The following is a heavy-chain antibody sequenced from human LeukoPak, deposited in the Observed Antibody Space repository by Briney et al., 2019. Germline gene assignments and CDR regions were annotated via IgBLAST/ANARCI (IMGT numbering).Heavy chain of an antibody. CDR2: IYYTGTT. J-gene: IGHJ4*02. D-gene: IGHD5-12*01. Sequence: SETLSLTCTVSGGSISSYYWSWIRQPPGKGLEWIGHIYYTGTTNYNPSLKSRVTISVDTSKNQFSLKLSSVTAADTAVYYCARRDGYNLGYWGQGTLVTVSS. CDR1: GGSISSYY. V-gene: IGHV4-59*12. CDR3: ARRDGYNLGY.